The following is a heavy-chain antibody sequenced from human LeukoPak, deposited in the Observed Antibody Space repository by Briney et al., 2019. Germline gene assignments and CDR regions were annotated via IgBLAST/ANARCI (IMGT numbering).Heavy chain of an antibody. Sequence: PGGSLRLSCAASGFTFSSYAMAWVRQAPGKGLEWVSAISDSGANTFYADSVRGRFTVSRDNSKNTLYLQMNSLRAEDTAVYYCAKDTGSLDYWGQGTLVTVSS. CDR3: AKDTGSLDY. J-gene: IGHJ4*02. D-gene: IGHD1-26*01. CDR1: GFTFSSYA. V-gene: IGHV3-23*01. CDR2: ISDSGANT.